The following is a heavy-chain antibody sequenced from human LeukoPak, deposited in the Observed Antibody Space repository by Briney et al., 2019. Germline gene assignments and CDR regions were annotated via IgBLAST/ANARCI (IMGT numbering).Heavy chain of an antibody. V-gene: IGHV4-34*01. CDR2: INHSGGT. CDR3: ARGRFVFVWGSYRYTDPLDY. Sequence: SETLSLTCAVYGGSFSGYYWSWIRQPPGKGLEWIGEINHSGGTNYNPSLKSRVTISVDTSKNQFSLKLSSVTAADTAVYYCARGRFVFVWGSYRYTDPLDYWGQGTLVTVSS. CDR1: GGSFSGYY. D-gene: IGHD3-16*02. J-gene: IGHJ4*02.